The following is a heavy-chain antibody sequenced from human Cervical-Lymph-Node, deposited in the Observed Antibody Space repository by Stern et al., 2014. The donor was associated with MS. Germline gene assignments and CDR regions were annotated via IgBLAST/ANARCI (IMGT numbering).Heavy chain of an antibody. Sequence: VQLVESGPGLVKPSQTLSLTCTVSGGSISSSGYYWSWIRQPADKGLEWIGRIHDSGSTYYNPSLKSRVTISTDTAKNQFSQKLPSVTAADTAVYYCATTRWDLFTWNWFDPWGQGTLVTVSS. D-gene: IGHD1-26*01. J-gene: IGHJ5*02. CDR2: IHDSGST. V-gene: IGHV4-61*02. CDR3: ATTRWDLFTWNWFDP. CDR1: GGSISSSGYY.